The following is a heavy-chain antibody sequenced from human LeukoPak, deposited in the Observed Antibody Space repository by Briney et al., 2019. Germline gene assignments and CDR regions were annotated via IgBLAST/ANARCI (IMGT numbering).Heavy chain of an antibody. J-gene: IGHJ4*02. Sequence: GGSLRLSCAASGFTFSSYAMSWVRQAPGKGLEWVSTISGSGSGTYFADSVKGRFTISGDNSKNTLYLQVNSLRAEDTAVYYCAPHHYDSSAVFDYWGQGTLVTVSS. V-gene: IGHV3-23*01. CDR3: APHHYDSSAVFDY. CDR1: GFTFSSYA. D-gene: IGHD3-22*01. CDR2: ISGSGSGT.